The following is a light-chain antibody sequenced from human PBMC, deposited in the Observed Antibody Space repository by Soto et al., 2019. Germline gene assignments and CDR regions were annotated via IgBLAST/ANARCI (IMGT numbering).Light chain of an antibody. J-gene: IGKJ1*01. CDR1: QSFVYSDGNTY. CDR2: KVS. V-gene: IGKV2-30*01. CDR3: LQGRRWPRT. Sequence: DVVMTQSPRSLPGTFVQPASISCRAYQSFVYSDGNTYLHWFKQRPCQTPRRLIYKVSNRDSGGPDRFSGSGSGTDFTLKSSRVEADDVGVYYCLQGRRWPRTLGQGTKVEIK.